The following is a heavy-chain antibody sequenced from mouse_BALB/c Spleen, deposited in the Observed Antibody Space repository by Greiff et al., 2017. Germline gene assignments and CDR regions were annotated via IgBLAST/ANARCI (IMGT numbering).Heavy chain of an antibody. CDR1: GYTFTSYW. J-gene: IGHJ2*01. Sequence: QVQLQQPGAELVKPGASVKLSCKASGYTFTSYWMHWVKQRPGQGLEWIGEINPSNGRTNYNEKFKSKATLTVDKSSSTAYMQLSSLTSEDSAVYYCARGTTVVYFDDWGQGTTLTVSA. CDR2: INPSNGRT. V-gene: IGHV1S81*02. CDR3: ARGTTVVYFDD. D-gene: IGHD1-1*01.